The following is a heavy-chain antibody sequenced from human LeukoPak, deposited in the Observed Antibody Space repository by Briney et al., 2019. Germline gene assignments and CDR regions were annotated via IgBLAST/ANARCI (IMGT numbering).Heavy chain of an antibody. D-gene: IGHD4-17*01. CDR1: GYTFTGYY. J-gene: IGHJ4*02. CDR3: ARIPYGDYTF. CDR2: INPSSGAT. V-gene: IGHV1-2*02. Sequence: ASVKVSCKASGYTFTGYYIHWVRQAPGRGLEWMGWINPSSGATNYAQSFQGRVTTTRDTSINTAYMELSSLRSDDTAVYYCARIPYGDYTFWGQGTLVTVSS.